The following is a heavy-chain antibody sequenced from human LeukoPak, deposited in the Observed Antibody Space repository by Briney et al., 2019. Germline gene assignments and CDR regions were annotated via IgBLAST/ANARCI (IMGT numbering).Heavy chain of an antibody. D-gene: IGHD2-15*01. CDR1: GGTFRNYG. J-gene: IGHJ6*03. CDR2: IIPIFGTG. V-gene: IGHV1-69*13. Sequence: ASVKVSCKASGGTFRNYGFTRVRQAPGQGLEWMGGIIPIFGTGKYAQKFQGRVTITADESTSTAYMELSSLRSEDTAVYYCASRYCSGGDCFSRDYYYYYMDVWGKGTTVTVSS. CDR3: ASRYCSGGDCFSRDYYYYYMDV.